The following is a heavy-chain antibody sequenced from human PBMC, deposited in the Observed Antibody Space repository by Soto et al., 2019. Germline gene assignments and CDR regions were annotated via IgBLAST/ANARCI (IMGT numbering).Heavy chain of an antibody. CDR2: IYYSGST. V-gene: IGHV4-39*01. CDR1: GGSISSSSYY. CDR3: ARQSVVGGYCSGGSCYSPLDWFDP. D-gene: IGHD2-15*01. Sequence: PSETLSLTCTFSGGSISSSSYYWGWIRQPPGKGLEWIGSIYYSGSTYYNPSLKSRVTISVDPSKNQFSLKLSSVTAADTAVYYCARQSVVGGYCSGGSCYSPLDWFDPWGQGTLVTVPQ. J-gene: IGHJ5*02.